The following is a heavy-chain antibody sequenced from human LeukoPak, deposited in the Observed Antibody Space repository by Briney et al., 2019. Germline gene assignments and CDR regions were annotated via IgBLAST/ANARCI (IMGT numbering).Heavy chain of an antibody. CDR2: IYYSGST. J-gene: IGHJ3*02. CDR1: GGSISSGGYY. V-gene: IGHV4-31*03. Sequence: PSQTLSLTCTVSGGSISSGGYYWSWIRQHPGKGLEWIGYIYYSGSTYYNPSLKSRVTISVDTSKNQFSLKLSSVTAADTAVYYCARDAGTPGDIFFDIWGQGTMVTVSS. CDR3: ARDAGTPGDIFFDI. D-gene: IGHD1-1*01.